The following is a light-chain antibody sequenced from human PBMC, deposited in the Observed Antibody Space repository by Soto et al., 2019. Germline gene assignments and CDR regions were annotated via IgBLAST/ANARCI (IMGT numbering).Light chain of an antibody. Sequence: IVLTQSPATLSLSPGERATLSCRASQSVSSYLAWYQQKPGQAPRLLIYDASNRATGIPARFSGSGSGTDFTLTISSLEPEDFAVYYCHQRSTWPFTFGPGTKVDIK. J-gene: IGKJ3*01. CDR1: QSVSSY. CDR2: DAS. CDR3: HQRSTWPFT. V-gene: IGKV3-11*01.